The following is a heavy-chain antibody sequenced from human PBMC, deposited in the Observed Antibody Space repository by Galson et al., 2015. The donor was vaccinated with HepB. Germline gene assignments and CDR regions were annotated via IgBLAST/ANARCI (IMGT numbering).Heavy chain of an antibody. Sequence: TLSLTCTVSGGSISSGGYYWSWIRQHPGKGLEWIGYIYYSGSTYYNPSLKSRVTISVDTSKNQFSLKLSSVTAADTAVYYCARQRSDYFDYWGQGTLVTVSS. CDR2: IYYSGST. CDR1: GGSISSGGYY. J-gene: IGHJ4*02. CDR3: ARQRSDYFDY. V-gene: IGHV4-31*03.